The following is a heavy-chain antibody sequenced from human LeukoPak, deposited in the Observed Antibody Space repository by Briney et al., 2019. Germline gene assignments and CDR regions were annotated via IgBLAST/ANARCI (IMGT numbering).Heavy chain of an antibody. J-gene: IGHJ4*02. CDR2: IYYSGST. CDR3: ARLRGTYYWYSDY. Sequence: SETLSLTCAVSGGSLISDNFYWGWIRQPPGKGLEWIGSIYYSGSTYYNPSLNSRVTISVDTSKNRFSLKLSSVTAADTAVYSCARLRGTYYWYSDYWGQGTLVTVSS. V-gene: IGHV4-39*01. CDR1: GGSLISDNFY. D-gene: IGHD1-26*01.